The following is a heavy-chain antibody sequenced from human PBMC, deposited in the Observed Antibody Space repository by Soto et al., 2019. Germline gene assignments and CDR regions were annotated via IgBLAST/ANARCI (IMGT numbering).Heavy chain of an antibody. CDR1: GFTFSSYA. CDR3: AKAWSVTTYYYYYSMDV. D-gene: IGHD4-4*01. CDR2: ISGSGDAA. Sequence: EVQVLESGGGLVQPGGSLRLSCEACGFTFSSYAMSWVRQAPGKGLEWVSAISGSGDAAYYADSVKGRFTISRDNSKNTVYVQMNSLRAEDTAVYYCAKAWSVTTYYYYYSMDVWGKGTTVTVSS. J-gene: IGHJ6*03. V-gene: IGHV3-23*01.